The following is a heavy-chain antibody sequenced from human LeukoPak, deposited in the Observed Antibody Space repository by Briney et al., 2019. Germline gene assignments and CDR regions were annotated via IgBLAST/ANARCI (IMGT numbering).Heavy chain of an antibody. J-gene: IGHJ4*02. CDR1: GGSFSGYY. D-gene: IGHD3-22*01. CDR3: ARGVDPRYYYDSSGYYYRY. Sequence: PSETLSLTCAAYGGSFSGYYWSWIRQPPGKGLEWIGEINHSGSTNYNPSLKSRVTISVDTSKNQFSLKLSSVTAADTAVYYCARGVDPRYYYDSSGYYYRYWGQGTLVTVSS. CDR2: INHSGST. V-gene: IGHV4-34*01.